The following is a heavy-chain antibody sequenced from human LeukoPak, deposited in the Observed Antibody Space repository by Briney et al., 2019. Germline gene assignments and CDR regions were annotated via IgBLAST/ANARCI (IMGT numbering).Heavy chain of an antibody. CDR1: GFSFSSYA. D-gene: IGHD6-19*01. CDR3: ARQQWLVLEAFDI. CDR2: ISYDGSNK. V-gene: IGHV3-30*03. Sequence: GGSLRLSCAASGFSFSSYAMSWVRQAPGKGLEWVAVISYDGSNKYYADSVKGRFTISRDNSKNTLYLQMNSLRAEDTAVYYCARQQWLVLEAFDIWGQGTMVTVSS. J-gene: IGHJ3*02.